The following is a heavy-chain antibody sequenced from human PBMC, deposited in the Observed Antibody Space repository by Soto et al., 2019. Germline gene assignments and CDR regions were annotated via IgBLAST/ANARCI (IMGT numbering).Heavy chain of an antibody. Sequence: EVQLVESGGGLVQPGESLRLSCAASGFTFSSYSLNWVRQAPGKGLEWVSYISTSSSNIYYADSVKGRFTISRDNANNSLYLQMNSLRDGDTAVYYCARDWYSNALAPDAFEIWGQGTMVIVSS. J-gene: IGHJ3*02. D-gene: IGHD5-18*01. CDR2: ISTSSSNI. V-gene: IGHV3-48*02. CDR3: ARDWYSNALAPDAFEI. CDR1: GFTFSSYS.